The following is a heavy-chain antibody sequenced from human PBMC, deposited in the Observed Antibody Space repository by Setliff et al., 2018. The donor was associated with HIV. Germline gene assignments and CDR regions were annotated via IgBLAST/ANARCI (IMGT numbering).Heavy chain of an antibody. V-gene: IGHV3-23*01. D-gene: IGHD5-18*01. Sequence: GGSLRLSCAASGFTFSSYAMSWVRQAPGKGLGWVSGISGSGGSTYYADSVKGRFITFRDNAKNSLYLQMNSLRAEDTAVYYCARESYNYGYNDWGQGTLVTVSS. CDR2: ISGSGGST. CDR3: ARESYNYGYND. J-gene: IGHJ4*02. CDR1: GFTFSSYA.